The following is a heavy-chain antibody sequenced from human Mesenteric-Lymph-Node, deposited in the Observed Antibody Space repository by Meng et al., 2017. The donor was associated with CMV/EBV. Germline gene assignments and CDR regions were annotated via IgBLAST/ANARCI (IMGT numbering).Heavy chain of an antibody. CDR1: GYTFIGYY. CDR3: ARARQDFGVVSYYYGMDV. CDR2: INPNSGGT. J-gene: IGHJ6*02. V-gene: IGHV1-2*02. Sequence: ASVKVSCKASGYTFIGYYVQWVRQTPGQGLEWMGWINPNSGGTNYAQKFQGRVTMTRDTSISTAYMELSRLRSDDTAVYYCARARQDFGVVSYYYGMDVWGQGTTVTVSS. D-gene: IGHD3-3*01.